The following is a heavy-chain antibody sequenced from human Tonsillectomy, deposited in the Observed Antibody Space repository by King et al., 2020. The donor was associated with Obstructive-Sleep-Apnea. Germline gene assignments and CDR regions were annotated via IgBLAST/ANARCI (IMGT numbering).Heavy chain of an antibody. CDR3: ATSIVTTVGGVFDI. CDR1: GYTFTKYC. CDR2: IYPGDSDT. V-gene: IGHV5-51*01. Sequence: QLVQSGAEVKKPGESLKISCKTSGYTFTKYCIGWVRQVPGKGLDWMGMIYPGDSDTRYGPSLQGQVTISDDKSISTTFVQWSSLKASDTAMYYCATSIVTTVGGVFDIWGQGTMVTVSS. J-gene: IGHJ3*02. D-gene: IGHD5-12*01.